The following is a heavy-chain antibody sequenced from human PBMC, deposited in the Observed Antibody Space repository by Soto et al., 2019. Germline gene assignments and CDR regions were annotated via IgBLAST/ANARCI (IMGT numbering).Heavy chain of an antibody. CDR3: AKEGGLSGSYYISSSYYFDY. CDR1: GFTFSSYG. J-gene: IGHJ4*02. CDR2: IWYDGSNQ. Sequence: GGSLRLSCAASGFTFSSYGMHWVRQAPGKGLDWVAAIWYDGSNQYYADSVKGRFTISRDNSKNTLYLQMNGLRAEDTSVYYCAKEGGLSGSYYISSSYYFDYWGQGTLVTVSS. D-gene: IGHD1-26*01. V-gene: IGHV3-30*02.